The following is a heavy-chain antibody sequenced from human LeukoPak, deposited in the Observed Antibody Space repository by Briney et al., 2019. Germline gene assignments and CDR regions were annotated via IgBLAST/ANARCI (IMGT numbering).Heavy chain of an antibody. CDR3: ARDKQYVFDV. Sequence: ASVKVSCKASGYTFTSFGISWVRQAPGQGLEWMGWISTSKGNTIYAQRFQDRVIMTRDTSTTTAYMELRSLRSDDTAVYYCARDKQYVFDVWGQGTRVTVPS. CDR1: GYTFTSFG. V-gene: IGHV1-18*01. J-gene: IGHJ3*01. CDR2: ISTSKGNT. D-gene: IGHD6-19*01.